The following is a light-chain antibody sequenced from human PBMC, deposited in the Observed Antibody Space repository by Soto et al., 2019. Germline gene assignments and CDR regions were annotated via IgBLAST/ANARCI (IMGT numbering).Light chain of an antibody. Sequence: QSALTQPASVSGSPGQSITISCTGTSSDVGGYSFVSWYQQHPGKAPKLMIYDVTNRALGVSNRFSGSKSANTASLTISGLQAEDEADYFCSSYTTSNSLMVFGGGTKVTVL. J-gene: IGLJ3*02. V-gene: IGLV2-14*03. CDR2: DVT. CDR1: SSDVGGYSF. CDR3: SSYTTSNSLMV.